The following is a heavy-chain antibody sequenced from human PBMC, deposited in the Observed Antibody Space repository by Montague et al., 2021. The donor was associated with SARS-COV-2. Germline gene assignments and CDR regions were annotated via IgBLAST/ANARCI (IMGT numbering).Heavy chain of an antibody. V-gene: IGHV3-23*01. CDR1: GFTFSGFA. J-gene: IGHJ6*02. CDR3: AKGTYTGNSYFALDV. CDR2: LSASGGIT. Sequence: SLRLSCAASGFTFSGFAMNWVRQAPGKGLEWVSALSASGGITNYADSVXGRFTISRDNLKNALFLQMNSLTDGDSAIYYCAKGTYTGNSYFALDVWGQGTTVSVSS. D-gene: IGHD2-2*02.